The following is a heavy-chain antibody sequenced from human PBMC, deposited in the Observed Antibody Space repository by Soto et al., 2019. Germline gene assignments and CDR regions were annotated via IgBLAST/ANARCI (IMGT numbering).Heavy chain of an antibody. CDR1: GYSFTSYW. CDR3: ARRDQDLDWYFDL. CDR2: IYPGDSDT. J-gene: IGHJ2*01. Sequence: GESLKISCKGSGYSFTSYWIGWVRQMPGKGLEWMGIIYPGDSDTRYSPSFQGQVTISADKSTSTAYLQWSSLKASDTAMYYCARRDQDLDWYFDLWGRGTLVTVSS. V-gene: IGHV5-51*01.